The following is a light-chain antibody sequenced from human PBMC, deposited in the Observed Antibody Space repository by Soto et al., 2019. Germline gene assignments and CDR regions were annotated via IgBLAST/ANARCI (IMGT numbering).Light chain of an antibody. V-gene: IGKV1-27*01. CDR2: GAS. J-gene: IGKJ4*01. CDR1: HDIGKS. CDR3: QNYNSAPFI. Sequence: DFQMTQSPPSLSASIGDRVTVTCRASHDIGKSLAWYQQRPGKSPTLLIYGASTLQSGVPLRFSGSGSGTDFTLRISTLRPEDVATYYCQNYNSAPFIFGGGTKVEVK.